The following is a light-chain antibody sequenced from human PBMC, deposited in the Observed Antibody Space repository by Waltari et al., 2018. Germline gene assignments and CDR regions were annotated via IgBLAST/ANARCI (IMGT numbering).Light chain of an antibody. CDR2: EVT. Sequence: QSALTQPPSASGSPGESVTISCTGTNSDIGLYNYVSWYQQHPGKAPKLIIYEVTKRPSGVPDRFPGSKSGNTASLTVSGLQTDDEADYFCSSFAGSNNVFGSGTKVTVL. CDR3: SSFAGSNNV. J-gene: IGLJ1*01. CDR1: NSDIGLYNY. V-gene: IGLV2-8*01.